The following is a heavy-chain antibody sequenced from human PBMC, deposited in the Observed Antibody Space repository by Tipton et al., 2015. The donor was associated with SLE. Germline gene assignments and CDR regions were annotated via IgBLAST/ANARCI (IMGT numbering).Heavy chain of an antibody. CDR2: ISYSGST. J-gene: IGHJ4*02. V-gene: IGHV4-59*01. CDR1: GDSITSDY. D-gene: IGHD6-19*01. Sequence: TLSPTCTVSGDSITSDYWTWIRQPPGKGLEWIGYISYSGSTNYNPSVRSRVSISLDTSKTQFSLTLRSVTAADTAIYYCARGGYSSGWYGDYFVYCGQGTLVTVSS. CDR3: ARGGYSSGWYGDYFVY.